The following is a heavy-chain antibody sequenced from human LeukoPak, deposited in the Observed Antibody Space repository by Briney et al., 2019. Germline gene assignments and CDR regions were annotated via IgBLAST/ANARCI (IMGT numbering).Heavy chain of an antibody. J-gene: IGHJ4*02. D-gene: IGHD3-22*01. Sequence: PSETLSLTCAVYGGSFSGYYWSWIRQPPGKGLEWIGEINHSGSTNYNPSLKSRVTISVDTSKNQFSLKLSSVTAADTAVYYCARELYYYDSSGYSPFDYWGQGTLVTVSS. CDR1: GGSFSGYY. V-gene: IGHV4-34*01. CDR3: ARELYYYDSSGYSPFDY. CDR2: INHSGST.